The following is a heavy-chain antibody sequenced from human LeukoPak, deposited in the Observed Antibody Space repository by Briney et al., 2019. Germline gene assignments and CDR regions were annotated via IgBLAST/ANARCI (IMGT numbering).Heavy chain of an antibody. CDR2: IANDGRDK. J-gene: IGHJ4*02. CDR1: GFSFRSYA. V-gene: IGHV3-30*04. Sequence: GGSLRLSCAASGFSFRSYAMHWVRQAPGKGLEWVTVIANDGRDKKYADSVRGRFTISRDNSKNTVYLQMDSLRVEDMAVYYCAKAAAYYDFGGQGTLVTVSS. CDR3: AKAAAYYDF. D-gene: IGHD3-3*01.